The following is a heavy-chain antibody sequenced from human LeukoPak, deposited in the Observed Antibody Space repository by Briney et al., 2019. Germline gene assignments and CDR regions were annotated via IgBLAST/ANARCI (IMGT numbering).Heavy chain of an antibody. D-gene: IGHD3-3*01. CDR1: GYSFTTYD. Sequence: AASVKVSCKASGYSFTTYDVNWVRQATGQGLEWMGWINPNSGNTGYAQKFQGRVTMTRNTSISTAYTDLSSLRSEDTAVYYCARGQGDFWSGFSDFGLDVWGPGTTVTVSS. V-gene: IGHV1-8*01. CDR3: ARGQGDFWSGFSDFGLDV. J-gene: IGHJ6*02. CDR2: INPNSGNT.